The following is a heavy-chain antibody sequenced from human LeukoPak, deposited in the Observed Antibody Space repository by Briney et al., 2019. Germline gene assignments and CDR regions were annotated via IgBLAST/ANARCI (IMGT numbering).Heavy chain of an antibody. V-gene: IGHV4-31*02. CDR2: IYYSGRT. D-gene: IGHD6-19*01. CDR1: GGSTRSGGYY. J-gene: IGHJ6*02. Sequence: LRTLSLSCTVSGGSTRSGGYYWSSIRPHPGKGLGWVGYIYYSGRTYSTPSLKSRVTISVDTSKNQFSLKLSSVTAADTAVYYCARDHIGNSGGWYHVNYSYYGMDVWGQGTTVTVSS. CDR3: ARDHIGNSGGWYHVNYSYYGMDV.